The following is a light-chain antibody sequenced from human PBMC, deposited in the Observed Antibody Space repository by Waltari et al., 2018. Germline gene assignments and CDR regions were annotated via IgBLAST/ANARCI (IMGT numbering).Light chain of an antibody. J-gene: IGLJ2*01. CDR3: CSYAGSSTLDVV. Sequence: QQHPGKAPKLMIYEVSKRPSGVYNRFAGSKSGNRASLTISGLQAEDEADYYCCSYAGSSTLDVVFGGGTKLTVL. CDR2: EVS. V-gene: IGLV2-23*02.